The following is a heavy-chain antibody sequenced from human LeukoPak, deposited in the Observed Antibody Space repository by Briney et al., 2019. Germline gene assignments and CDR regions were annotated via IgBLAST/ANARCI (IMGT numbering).Heavy chain of an antibody. Sequence: GRSLRLSCAASGFTFRSYTMHWVRQAPGKGLEWVAFIRYDGSNEYYADSVKGRFTISRDNSKNTLYLQMNSLRAEDTAVYYCAKGRDSMVDYWGQGTLVTVSS. CDR2: IRYDGSNE. CDR1: GFTFRSYT. D-gene: IGHD2-15*01. V-gene: IGHV3-30*02. J-gene: IGHJ4*02. CDR3: AKGRDSMVDY.